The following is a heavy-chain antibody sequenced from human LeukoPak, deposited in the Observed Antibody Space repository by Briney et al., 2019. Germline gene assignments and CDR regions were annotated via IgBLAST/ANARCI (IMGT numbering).Heavy chain of an antibody. J-gene: IGHJ4*02. CDR1: GYTFTADF. CDR3: ARVYSPVATAGSWYFDY. D-gene: IGHD6-13*01. V-gene: IGHV1-2*02. CDR2: INPNSGGT. Sequence: GASVTVSCKTSGYTFTADFMHWVRQAPGQGLEWMGWINPNSGGTKYAQKFQGRVTMTRDTSISTAYMELSSLTSDDTAVYYCARVYSPVATAGSWYFDYWGQGTLVTVSS.